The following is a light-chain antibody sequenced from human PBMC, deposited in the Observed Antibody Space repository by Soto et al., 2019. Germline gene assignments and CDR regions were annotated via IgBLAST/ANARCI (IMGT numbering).Light chain of an antibody. J-gene: IGKJ1*01. Sequence: EIVLTQSPGTLSLSPGERATLSCRASQSVSSSYLAWYQQKPGQAPRLLIYGASSRATGIPDRFSGSGSGTDFTLTISTQEPGHFAVYYCQQYGSSRWTFGQGTKVQIK. V-gene: IGKV3-20*01. CDR2: GAS. CDR3: QQYGSSRWT. CDR1: QSVSSSY.